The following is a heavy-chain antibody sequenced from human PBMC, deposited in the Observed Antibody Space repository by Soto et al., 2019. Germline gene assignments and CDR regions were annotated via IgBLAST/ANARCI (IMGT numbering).Heavy chain of an antibody. Sequence: QVQLVESGGGVVQPGRSLRLSCVASGFSFSSYGMHWVRQAPGKGLERVAVISSDGGEKYYADSVKGRFTISRDNSKNTLDLQMNSLRGEDTAVYYCAKDTDVVGAAYKFDYWGQGTLVTVSS. CDR2: ISSDGGEK. CDR1: GFSFSSYG. J-gene: IGHJ4*02. CDR3: AKDTDVVGAAYKFDY. D-gene: IGHD1-26*01. V-gene: IGHV3-30*18.